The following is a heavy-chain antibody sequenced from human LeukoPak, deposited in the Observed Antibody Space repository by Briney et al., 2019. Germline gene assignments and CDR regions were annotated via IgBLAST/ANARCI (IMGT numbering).Heavy chain of an antibody. V-gene: IGHV3-30*02. D-gene: IGHD3-3*01. Sequence: TFSSXXXXXXRXXXGKGXXXXXFIRYDGSNKYYADSVKGRFTISRDNSKNTLYLQMNSLRAEDTAVYYCAKWGIGVVITPLGDWGQGTLVTVSS. J-gene: IGHJ4*02. CDR3: AKWGIGVVITPLGD. CDR1: TFSSXX. CDR2: IRYDGSNK.